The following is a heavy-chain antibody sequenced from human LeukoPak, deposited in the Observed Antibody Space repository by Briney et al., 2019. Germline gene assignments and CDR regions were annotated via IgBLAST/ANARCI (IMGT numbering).Heavy chain of an antibody. D-gene: IGHD1-26*01. J-gene: IGHJ4*02. Sequence: GGSLRLSCAGSGFTFNIYWMSWVRQAPGKGLEWVANVKQDGSEKYYVDSEKGRFTISRDNAKNSLYLQMASLRVEDTAVYYCARDQLIVGPQGYWGQGTLVTVPS. CDR3: ARDQLIVGPQGY. CDR1: GFTFNIYW. V-gene: IGHV3-7*04. CDR2: VKQDGSEK.